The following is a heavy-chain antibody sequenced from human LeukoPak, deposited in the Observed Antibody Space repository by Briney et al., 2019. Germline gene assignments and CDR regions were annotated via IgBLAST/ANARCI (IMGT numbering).Heavy chain of an antibody. CDR2: ISSNGGST. J-gene: IGHJ6*04. Sequence: GGSLRLSCAASGFTVSSYAMHWVRQAPGKGLEYVSAISSNGGSTFYANSVKGRFTISRDNSKNTLYLQMGSLRTEDMAVYYCARGYYYDSSGTSVDVCGKATTVTVSS. CDR1: GFTVSSYA. CDR3: ARGYYYDSSGTSVDV. V-gene: IGHV3-64*01. D-gene: IGHD3-22*01.